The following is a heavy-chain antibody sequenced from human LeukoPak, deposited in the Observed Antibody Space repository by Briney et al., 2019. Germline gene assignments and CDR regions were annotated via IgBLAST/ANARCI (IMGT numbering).Heavy chain of an antibody. V-gene: IGHV3-23*01. J-gene: IGHJ4*02. D-gene: IGHD5-18*01. CDR3: AKEVLGDTAMVDY. CDR1: GFTFRTYG. CDR2: ISGSGGST. Sequence: PGGSLRLSCEASGFTFRTYGMSWVRQAPGKGLEWVSAISGSGGSTYYADSVKGRFTISRDNSKNTLYLQMNSLRAEDTAVYYCAKEVLGDTAMVDYWGQGTLVTVSS.